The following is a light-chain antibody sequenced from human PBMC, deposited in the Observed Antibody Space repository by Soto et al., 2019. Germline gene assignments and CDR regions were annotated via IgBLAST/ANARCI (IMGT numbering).Light chain of an antibody. CDR2: GAF. V-gene: IGKV3-11*01. Sequence: EIVLTQSPATLSLSPGERATLSCRASQSVSSYLAWYQQKPGQAPRLLIYGAFKRATGIPDRFSGSGSGTDFTLTISRMEPEDFAVYCCQQYHNTPITFGQGTRLEIK. CDR1: QSVSSY. CDR3: QQYHNTPIT. J-gene: IGKJ5*01.